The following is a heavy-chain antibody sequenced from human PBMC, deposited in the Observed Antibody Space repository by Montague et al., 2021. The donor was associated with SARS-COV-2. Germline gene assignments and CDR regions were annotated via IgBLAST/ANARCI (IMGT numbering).Heavy chain of an antibody. Sequence: SLRLSCAATGFTFSTCSMTWVRQAPGKGLEWISYISGSSGTIHYADSVKGRFTISRDNARDSLSLQMNSQRADDTAIYYCARHDSWSDYLMRTLYGMDVWGQGTTVIVSS. CDR1: GFTFSTCS. J-gene: IGHJ6*02. V-gene: IGHV3-48*04. CDR3: ARHDSWSDYLMRTLYGMDV. D-gene: IGHD3-3*01. CDR2: ISGSSGTI.